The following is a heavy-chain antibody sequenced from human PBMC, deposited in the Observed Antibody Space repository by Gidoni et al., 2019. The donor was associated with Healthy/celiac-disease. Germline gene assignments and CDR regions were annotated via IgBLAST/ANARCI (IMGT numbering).Heavy chain of an antibody. CDR1: GGLISSYY. D-gene: IGHD3-10*01. J-gene: IGHJ5*02. V-gene: IGHV4-59*01. CDR3: ARWDNYYGSGRGDNWFDP. CDR2: IYYSGST. Sequence: QVQLQESGPGLVKPSETLSLTCTVAGGLISSYYWSWIRQPPVKGLEWIGYIYYSGSTNYTPSLKSRVTISVDTSKNQFSLKLSSVTAADTAVYYCARWDNYYGSGRGDNWFDPWGQGTLVTVSS.